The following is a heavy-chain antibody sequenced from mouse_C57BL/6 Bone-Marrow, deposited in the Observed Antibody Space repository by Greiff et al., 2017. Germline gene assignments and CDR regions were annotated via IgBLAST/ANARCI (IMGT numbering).Heavy chain of an antibody. V-gene: IGHV1-15*01. CDR3: TRNYGAMDY. Sequence: LVESGAELVRPGASVTLSCKASGYTLTDYEMHWVKQTPVHGLEWIGAIDPETGGTAYNQKFKGTAILTADKSSSTAYLELRSLTSEDYAFYYCTRNYGAMDYWGQGTSVTVSS. CDR2: IDPETGGT. D-gene: IGHD1-1*01. CDR1: GYTLTDYE. J-gene: IGHJ4*01.